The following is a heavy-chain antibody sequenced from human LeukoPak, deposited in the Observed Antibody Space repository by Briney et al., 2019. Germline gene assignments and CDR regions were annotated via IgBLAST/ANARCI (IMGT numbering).Heavy chain of an antibody. CDR1: GYTFNRYG. CDR3: ARDSGWELQHFYFDH. D-gene: IGHD1-26*01. Sequence: GASVKVSCKAPGYTFNRYGINWVRQAPGQGLEWMGWISVYNGQTNYAHKFQGRVTMTTDTSTRTVYMELRSLRSDDTAVYYCARDSGWELQHFYFDHWGQGTLVTVSA. J-gene: IGHJ4*02. V-gene: IGHV1-18*01. CDR2: ISVYNGQT.